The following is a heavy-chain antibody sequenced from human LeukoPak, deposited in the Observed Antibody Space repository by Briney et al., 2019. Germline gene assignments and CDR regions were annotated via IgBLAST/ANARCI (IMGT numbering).Heavy chain of an antibody. V-gene: IGHV4-30-4*01. D-gene: IGHD3-22*01. CDR1: GGSISSGDYY. J-gene: IGHJ5*02. Sequence: SQTLSLTCTVSGGSISSGDYYWSWIRQPPGKGLEWIGYIYYSGSTYYNPSLKSRVTISVDTSKNQFSLKLSSVTAADTAVYYCARVAYYYDSSGRWFDPWGQGTLVTVSS. CDR2: IYYSGST. CDR3: ARVAYYYDSSGRWFDP.